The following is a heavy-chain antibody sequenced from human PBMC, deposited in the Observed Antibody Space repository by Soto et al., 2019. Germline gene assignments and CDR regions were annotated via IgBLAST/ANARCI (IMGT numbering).Heavy chain of an antibody. D-gene: IGHD2-8*01. CDR2: IYNGGPT. Sequence: PSETLSLTCTVSGVSISNGDYYWNWIRQTPGKGLEWIGYIYNGGPTYYNLSLESRLSLSVDTSGNQFSLRLSSVTAADTAIYYCARSLEYGIPFDKWGQGTLVTVSS. CDR1: GVSISNGDYY. V-gene: IGHV4-30-4*01. J-gene: IGHJ4*02. CDR3: ARSLEYGIPFDK.